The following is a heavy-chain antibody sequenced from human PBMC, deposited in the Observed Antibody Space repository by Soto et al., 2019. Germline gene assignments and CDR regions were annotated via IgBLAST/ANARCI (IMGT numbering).Heavy chain of an antibody. CDR1: GFTFRDYY. CDR3: ARVVPVAAVAH. CDR2: ISSSGSTI. V-gene: IGHV3-11*01. D-gene: IGHD6-13*01. Sequence: LRLSCAASGFTFRDYYMSWIRQAPGKGLEWVSYISSSGSTIYYADSVKGRFTISRDNAKNSLYLQMNSLRAEDTAVYYCARVVPVAAVAHWGQGTLVTVSS. J-gene: IGHJ4*02.